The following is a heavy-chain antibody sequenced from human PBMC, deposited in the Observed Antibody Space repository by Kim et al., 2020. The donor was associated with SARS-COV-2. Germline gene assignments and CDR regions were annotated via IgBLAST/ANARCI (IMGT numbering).Heavy chain of an antibody. V-gene: IGHV3-23*01. CDR1: GFTFSSYA. D-gene: IGHD3-16*02. Sequence: GGSLRLSCTASGFTFSSYAMTWVRQAPGKGLEWVSGISSSGDRTYYPDSVKGRFTISRDNSRNTLFLQMDSLRAEDTAVYYCAKGYPAYDAWGQGTLVTVSS. J-gene: IGHJ5*02. CDR3: AKGYPAYDA. CDR2: ISSSGDRT.